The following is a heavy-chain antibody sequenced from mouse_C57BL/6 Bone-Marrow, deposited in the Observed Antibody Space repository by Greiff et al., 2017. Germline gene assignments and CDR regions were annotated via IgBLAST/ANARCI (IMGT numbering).Heavy chain of an antibody. V-gene: IGHV1-81*01. Sequence: VKLMESGAELARPGASVKLSCKASGYTFTSYGISWVKQRTGQGLEWIGEIYPRSGNTYYNEKFKGKATLTADKSSSTAYMELRSLTSEDSAVYFCASGSRWAYWGQGTLVTVSA. CDR1: GYTFTSYG. CDR3: ASGSRWAY. J-gene: IGHJ3*01. D-gene: IGHD1-1*01. CDR2: IYPRSGNT.